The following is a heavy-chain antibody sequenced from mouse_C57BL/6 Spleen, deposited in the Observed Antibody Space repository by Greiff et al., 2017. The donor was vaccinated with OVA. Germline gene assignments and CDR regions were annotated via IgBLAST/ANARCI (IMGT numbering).Heavy chain of an antibody. CDR1: GYTFTSYW. Sequence: VQLQQPGAELVKPGASVKMSCKASGYTFTSYWITWVKQRPGQGLEWIGDIYPGSGSTNYNEKFKSKATLTVDTSSSTAYMQLSSLTSEDSAVYYCAKGGLYYGRRGAYWGQGTLVTVSA. J-gene: IGHJ3*01. D-gene: IGHD1-1*01. V-gene: IGHV1-55*01. CDR3: AKGGLYYGRRGAY. CDR2: IYPGSGST.